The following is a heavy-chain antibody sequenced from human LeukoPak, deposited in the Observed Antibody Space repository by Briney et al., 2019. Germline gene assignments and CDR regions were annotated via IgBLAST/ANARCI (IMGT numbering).Heavy chain of an antibody. CDR3: ARMIVVVVAAEYGMDV. CDR1: GYTFTSYD. Sequence: GASVKVSCKASGYTFTSYDFNWVRQATGQRPEWMGWMSPNSGDTGYAQKFQDRVTMTRNTSISTAYMELSSLRSEDTAVYYCARMIVVVVAAEYGMDVWGQGTTVTVSS. J-gene: IGHJ6*02. V-gene: IGHV1-8*01. D-gene: IGHD2-15*01. CDR2: MSPNSGDT.